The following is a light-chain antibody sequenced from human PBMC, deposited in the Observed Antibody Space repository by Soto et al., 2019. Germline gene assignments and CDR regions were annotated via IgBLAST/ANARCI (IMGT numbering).Light chain of an antibody. V-gene: IGKV1-8*01. Sequence: AIRMTQSPSSLSASTGDRVTITCRANQGISSYLAWYQQKPGKAPKLLIYAASTLQSGVPSRFSGSGSGTDFTLTISCLQSKDFATYYCQQYYSYPRTFGQGTRLEIK. J-gene: IGKJ5*01. CDR2: AAS. CDR1: QGISSY. CDR3: QQYYSYPRT.